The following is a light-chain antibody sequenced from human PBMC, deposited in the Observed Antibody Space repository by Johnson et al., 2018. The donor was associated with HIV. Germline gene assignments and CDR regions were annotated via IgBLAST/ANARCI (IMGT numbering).Light chain of an antibody. CDR2: ENN. CDR1: SSNIGNNY. Sequence: QSLLTQPPSVSAAPGQKVTISCSGSSSNIGNNYVSWYQQLPGTAPKLLIYENNKRPSGIPDRFSGSKSGTSATLGITGLQTGDEADYYCGTWDSSLTSYVFGAWTNVTVL. CDR3: GTWDSSLTSYV. J-gene: IGLJ1*01. V-gene: IGLV1-51*02.